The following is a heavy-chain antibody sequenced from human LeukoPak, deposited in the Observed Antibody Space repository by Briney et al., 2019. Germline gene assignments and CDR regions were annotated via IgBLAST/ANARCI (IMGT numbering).Heavy chain of an antibody. CDR2: ISGSGGST. D-gene: IGHD3-16*01. CDR1: GFTFSSYA. Sequence: GGSLRLSCAASGFTFSSYAMSWVRQAPGKGLEWVSAISGSGGSTYYADSVKGRYTISRDNSKNTLHLQMNSLRAEDTAVYYCAKGGGEYYYYYMDVWGKGTTVTVSS. CDR3: AKGGGEYYYYYMDV. V-gene: IGHV3-23*01. J-gene: IGHJ6*03.